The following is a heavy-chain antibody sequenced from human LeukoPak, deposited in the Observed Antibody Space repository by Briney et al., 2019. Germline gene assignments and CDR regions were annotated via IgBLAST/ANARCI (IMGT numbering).Heavy chain of an antibody. V-gene: IGHV4-34*01. CDR1: GGSFSGYY. J-gene: IGHJ4*02. Sequence: SETLSLTCAVYGGSFSGYYWSWIHQPPGKGLEWIGEINHSGSTNYNPSLKSRVTISVDTSKNQFSLKLSSVTAADTAVYYCARCVRGVISSDSRYYFDYWGQGTLVTVSS. CDR3: ARCVRGVISSDSRYYFDY. D-gene: IGHD3-10*02. CDR2: INHSGST.